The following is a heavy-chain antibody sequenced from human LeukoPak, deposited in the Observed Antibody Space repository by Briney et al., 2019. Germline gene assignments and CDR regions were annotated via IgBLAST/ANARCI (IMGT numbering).Heavy chain of an antibody. CDR2: IDPSDSYT. CDR1: EYSFTNYR. CDR3: ARSGRLGYCSGGSCFRWDY. V-gene: IGHV5-10-1*01. J-gene: IGHJ4*02. D-gene: IGHD2-15*01. Sequence: GESLKISCKASEYSFTNYRISWVRQMPGKGLEWMGRIDPSDSYTNYSPSFQGHVTISADKSISTAYLQWSSLKASDTAMYYCARSGRLGYCSGGSCFRWDYWGQGTLVTVSS.